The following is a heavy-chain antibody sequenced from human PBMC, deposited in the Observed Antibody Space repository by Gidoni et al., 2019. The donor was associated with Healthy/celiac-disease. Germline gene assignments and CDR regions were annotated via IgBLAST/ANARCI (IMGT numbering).Heavy chain of an antibody. CDR3: ARETYDILTGYYLLGPYFDY. D-gene: IGHD3-9*01. CDR2: IKQDGSEK. Sequence: EVQLVESGGGLVQPGGSLRLSCAASGFPFSSYWMSWVRQAPGKGLEWVANIKQDGSEKYYVDSVKGRFTISRDNAKNSLYLQMNSLRAEDTAVYYCARETYDILTGYYLLGPYFDYWGQGTLVTVSS. V-gene: IGHV3-7*03. J-gene: IGHJ4*02. CDR1: GFPFSSYW.